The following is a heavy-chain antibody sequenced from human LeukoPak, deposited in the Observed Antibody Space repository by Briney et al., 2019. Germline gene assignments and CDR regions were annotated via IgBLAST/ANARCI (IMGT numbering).Heavy chain of an antibody. D-gene: IGHD4-17*01. CDR1: GFTFSSYA. V-gene: IGHV3-23*01. CDR3: AKGVHYGDYVFDY. Sequence: GGSLRLSCAASGFTFSSYAMSWVRQAPGKGLEWVSAISGSGGSTYYADSVKGRFTISRDNAKNSLYLQMNSLRAEDTALYYCAKGVHYGDYVFDYWGQGTLVTVSS. CDR2: ISGSGGST. J-gene: IGHJ4*02.